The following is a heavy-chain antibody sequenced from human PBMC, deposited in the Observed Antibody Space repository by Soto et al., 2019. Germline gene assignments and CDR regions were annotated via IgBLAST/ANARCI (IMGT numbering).Heavy chain of an antibody. CDR2: IYWDDDK. V-gene: IGHV2-5*02. J-gene: IGHJ4*02. D-gene: IGHD3-10*01. CDR3: ALKSYYGSGSLDY. Sequence: QITLKESGPTLVKPTQTLTLTCTFSGFSLSTGVGVGWIRQPPGKALECLALIYWDDDKRYSSSLKSRLTITKDTSKNQVVLIMTNMDPVDTATYYCALKSYYGSGSLDYWGQGILVTVSS. CDR1: GFSLSTGVG.